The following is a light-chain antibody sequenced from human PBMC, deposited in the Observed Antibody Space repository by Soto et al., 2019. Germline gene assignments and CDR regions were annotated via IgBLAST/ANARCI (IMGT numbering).Light chain of an antibody. Sequence: EIVLTQSPATLSLSPGERATLSCRASQSVSSYLAWYQQKPGQAPRLFIYGTSSRATGIPDRFSGSGSGTDFTLTISSLQPEDVATFYCQKYNSVPQTFGQGTKVDIK. CDR3: QKYNSVPQT. V-gene: IGKV3-11*01. CDR1: QSVSSY. J-gene: IGKJ1*01. CDR2: GTS.